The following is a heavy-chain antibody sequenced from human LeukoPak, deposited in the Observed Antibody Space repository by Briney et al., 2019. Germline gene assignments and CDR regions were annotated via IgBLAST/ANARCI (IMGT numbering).Heavy chain of an antibody. J-gene: IGHJ4*02. CDR1: GFSFSSYS. CDR3: ARDIHSSVWSPDY. Sequence: GGSLRLSCAASGFSFSSYSMNWVRQAPGKGLEWVSYISSSGRAIYYADSVKGRFTVSRDNTKNSLYLQMNSLRAEDTAVYFCARDIHSSVWSPDYWGQGTLVTVSS. CDR2: ISSSGRAI. V-gene: IGHV3-48*04. D-gene: IGHD6-19*01.